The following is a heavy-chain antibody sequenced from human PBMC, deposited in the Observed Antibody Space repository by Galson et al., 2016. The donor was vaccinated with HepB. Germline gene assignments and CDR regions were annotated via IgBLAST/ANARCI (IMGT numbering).Heavy chain of an antibody. V-gene: IGHV4-59*12. CDR3: ARDRSSGSGNFGY. D-gene: IGHD3-10*01. CDR1: GGSISTYY. J-gene: IGHJ4*02. CDR2: IYYSGST. Sequence: ETLSLTCIVSGGSISTYYWHWIRQPPGKGLERIGYIYYSGSTYYNPSLKSRVSISVDTSKNQFSLRLSSVTAADTAVYYCARDRSSGSGNFGYWGQGTLVTVSS.